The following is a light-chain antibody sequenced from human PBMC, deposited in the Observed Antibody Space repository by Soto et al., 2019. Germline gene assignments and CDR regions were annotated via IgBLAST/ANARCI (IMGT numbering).Light chain of an antibody. V-gene: IGKV1-9*01. J-gene: IGKJ4*01. Sequence: IQLTQPPSSLSASVGDRVTITWRASQDIAIYLAWYQQKPGEAPKLLIYAASTLYGGVPSRFSGSGSGTDFALTITSLQAEDFATYYCQQLRMYPSTFGGGTKVDIK. CDR3: QQLRMYPST. CDR2: AAS. CDR1: QDIAIY.